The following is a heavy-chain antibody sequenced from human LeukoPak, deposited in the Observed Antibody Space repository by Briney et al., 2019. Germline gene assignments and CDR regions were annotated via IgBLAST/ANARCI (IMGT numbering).Heavy chain of an antibody. D-gene: IGHD3-10*02. CDR1: GFTFDDYA. V-gene: IGHV3-9*01. CDR3: AELGITMIGGV. Sequence: GGSLRLSCAASGFTFDDYAMHWVRQAPGKGLEWVSGIAWSGGAIGYADSVRGRFTISRDNAKNSLYLQMNSLRAEDTAVYYCAELGITMIGGVWGKGTTVTISS. J-gene: IGHJ6*04. CDR2: IAWSGGAI.